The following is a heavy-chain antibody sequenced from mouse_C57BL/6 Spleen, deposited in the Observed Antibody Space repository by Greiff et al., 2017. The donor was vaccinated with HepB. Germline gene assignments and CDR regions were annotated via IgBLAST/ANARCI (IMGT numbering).Heavy chain of an antibody. Sequence: VQRVESGAELVRPGASVKLSCKASGYTFTDYYINWVKQRPGQGLEWIARIYPGSGNTYYNEKFKGKATLTAEKSSSTAYMQLSSLTSEDSAVYFCAYYSFDYWGQGTTLTVSS. CDR2: IYPGSGNT. CDR3: AYYSFDY. V-gene: IGHV1-76*01. CDR1: GYTFTDYY. J-gene: IGHJ2*01.